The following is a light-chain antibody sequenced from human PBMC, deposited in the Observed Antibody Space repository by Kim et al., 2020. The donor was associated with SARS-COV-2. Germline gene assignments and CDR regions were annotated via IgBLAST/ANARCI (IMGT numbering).Light chain of an antibody. CDR2: GAS. Sequence: PGERATLSGRASQSVSSYCLAWFQQKPGQAPRLLIYGASNRATGISDRFTGSGSGTDFTLTISRLEPEDSAVYYCQQYVSSPPMYTFGQGTKLEI. V-gene: IGKV3-20*01. CDR3: QQYVSSPPMYT. CDR1: QSVSSYC. J-gene: IGKJ2*01.